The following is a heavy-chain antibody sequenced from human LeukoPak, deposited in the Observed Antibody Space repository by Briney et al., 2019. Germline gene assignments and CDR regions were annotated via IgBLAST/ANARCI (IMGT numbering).Heavy chain of an antibody. D-gene: IGHD3-16*01. CDR1: GFTFSTYN. CDR3: ARGPVNGGGGFDY. J-gene: IGHJ4*02. Sequence: GGSLRLSCAASGFTFSTYNMNWVRQAPGKGLEWVAKIKPDGSEKDHVDSVKGRFTISRDNAKNSLYLQMNSLRAEDTAVYYCARGPVNGGGGFDYWGQGTLVTVSS. V-gene: IGHV3-7*01. CDR2: IKPDGSEK.